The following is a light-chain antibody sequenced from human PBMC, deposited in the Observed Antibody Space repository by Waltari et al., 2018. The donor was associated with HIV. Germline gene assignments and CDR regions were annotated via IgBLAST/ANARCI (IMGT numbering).Light chain of an antibody. V-gene: IGLV8-61*01. CDR3: VLYMGSGRV. J-gene: IGLJ3*02. CDR1: SGSVSTGSY. Sequence: QTVVTKEPSISVSPGGTITLTCALSSGSVSTGSYPGWYQQTPGQAPRTLIYNTKIRSSGVPDRYSVSMVGNKAALTITGAQPDDESHYYCVLYMGSGRVCGGGTRLTVL. CDR2: NTK.